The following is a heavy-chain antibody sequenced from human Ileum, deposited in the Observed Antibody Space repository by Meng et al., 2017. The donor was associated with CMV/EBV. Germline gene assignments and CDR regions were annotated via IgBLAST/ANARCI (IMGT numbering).Heavy chain of an antibody. V-gene: IGHV4-31*03. D-gene: IGHD6-13*01. J-gene: IGHJ4*02. CDR2: IIYSGST. Sequence: QVQLQESGPGLVKPSQTLSLTCTVSGGSISSGGYYWNWIRQRPGKGLEWIGYIIYSGSTYYNPSPKSRLSISLDTSKNQFSLKLTSVTAADTAVYYCARDEAIAAPLDYWGQGILVTVSS. CDR1: GGSISSGGYY. CDR3: ARDEAIAAPLDY.